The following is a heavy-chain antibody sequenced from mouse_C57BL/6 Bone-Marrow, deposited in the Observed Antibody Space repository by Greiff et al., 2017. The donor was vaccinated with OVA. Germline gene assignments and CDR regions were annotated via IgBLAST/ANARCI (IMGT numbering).Heavy chain of an antibody. D-gene: IGHD2-3*01. CDR2: ISYDGSN. V-gene: IGHV3-6*01. Sequence: EVKLMESGPGLVKPSQSLSLTCSVTGYSITSGYYWNWIRQFPGNKLEWMGYISYDGSNNYNPSLKNRISITRDTSKNQFFLKLNSLTTEDTATYYGARAENYDARGAMDYWGQGTSVTVSS. CDR3: ARAENYDARGAMDY. CDR1: GYSITSGYY. J-gene: IGHJ4*01.